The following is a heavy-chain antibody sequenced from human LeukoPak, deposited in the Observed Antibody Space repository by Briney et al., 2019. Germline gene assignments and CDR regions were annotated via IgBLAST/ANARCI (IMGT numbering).Heavy chain of an antibody. CDR3: ARDPLTHTMLGAFDI. J-gene: IGHJ3*02. D-gene: IGHD3-10*01. CDR1: GFTFSSYS. V-gene: IGHV3-48*02. CDR2: ISSSSSTI. Sequence: PGGSLRLSCAASGFTFSSYSMNWVRQAPGKGLEWVSYISSSSSTIYYADSVKGRFTISRDKAKNSLYLQMNSLRDEDTAVYYCARDPLTHTMLGAFDIWGQGTMVTVSS.